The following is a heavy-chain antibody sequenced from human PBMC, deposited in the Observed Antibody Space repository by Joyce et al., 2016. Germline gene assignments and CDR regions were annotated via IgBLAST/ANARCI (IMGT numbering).Heavy chain of an antibody. D-gene: IGHD5-12*01. Sequence: QVQLEQSGAEVKKPGASVRVSCRSSGYTFNTFGITWVRQAPGQGLEWIGWISTYNGQTKYSQKFQDRGTMTTDTSRSAAYLELRSLRSGDTAVYYCARDGYRYSGAYYSDYWGQGTLVTVSS. CDR3: ARDGYRYSGAYYSDY. CDR1: GYTFNTFG. V-gene: IGHV1-18*01. CDR2: ISTYNGQT. J-gene: IGHJ4*02.